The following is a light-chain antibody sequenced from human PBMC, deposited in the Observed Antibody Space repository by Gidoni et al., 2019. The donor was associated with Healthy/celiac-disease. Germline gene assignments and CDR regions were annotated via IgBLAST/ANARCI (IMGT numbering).Light chain of an antibody. CDR3: QQSYSTPHT. V-gene: IGKV1-39*01. Sequence: DIQMTQSPSSLSASVGDRVTITCRASQSISSYLNWYQQKPGKAPKLLIYAASSLQSGVPSRFSGSGSETDFTLTISSLQPEDFATYYCQQSYSTPHTFXXXTKVEIK. CDR1: QSISSY. J-gene: IGKJ1*01. CDR2: AAS.